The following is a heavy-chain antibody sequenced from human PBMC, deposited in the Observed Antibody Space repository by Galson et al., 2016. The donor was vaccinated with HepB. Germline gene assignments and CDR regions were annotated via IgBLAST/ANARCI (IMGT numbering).Heavy chain of an antibody. V-gene: IGHV4-59*01. CDR3: ARGGITFDY. D-gene: IGHD1-1*01. CDR2: IYSTGST. CDR1: GGSISDYY. Sequence: ETLSLTCTVSGGSISDYYWSWIRQPPGKGLEWIGYIYSTGSTNYNPSLKSRVTLSVNTSKNQFSLKLHSVTAADTAVYYCARGGITFDYWGQGTLVTVSS. J-gene: IGHJ4*02.